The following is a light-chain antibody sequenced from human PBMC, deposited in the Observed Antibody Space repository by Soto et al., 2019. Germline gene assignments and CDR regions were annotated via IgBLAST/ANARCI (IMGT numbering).Light chain of an antibody. V-gene: IGKV1-27*01. Sequence: DIQMTQSPSSLSASVGDRVIITCRASQGISNHLAWYQQKPGKVPKLLIYAASTLQSGVPSRFGGSGSGTDFTLTISSLQPEDVATYYCQRYNSAPKTFGQGTKVEIK. CDR3: QRYNSAPKT. CDR2: AAS. CDR1: QGISNH. J-gene: IGKJ1*01.